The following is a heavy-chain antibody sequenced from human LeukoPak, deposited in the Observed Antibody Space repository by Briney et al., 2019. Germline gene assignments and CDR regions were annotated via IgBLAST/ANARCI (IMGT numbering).Heavy chain of an antibody. D-gene: IGHD6-13*01. CDR1: GYTFSSYG. CDR2: ISTDTGNT. Sequence: ASVKVSCKASGYTFSSYGISWVRQAPGQGLEWMGRISTDTGNTKYARNLQGRVTMTTDTSTSTAYMELRGLRSDETAVYYCARGWGSSADWGQGTLATVSS. V-gene: IGHV1-18*01. J-gene: IGHJ4*02. CDR3: ARGWGSSAD.